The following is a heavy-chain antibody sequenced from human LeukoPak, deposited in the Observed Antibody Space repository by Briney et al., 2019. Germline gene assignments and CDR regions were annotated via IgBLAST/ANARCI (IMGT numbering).Heavy chain of an antibody. CDR3: ARDRATMIVVALFDY. Sequence: GGSLRLSCAASGFTFSSYSMNWVRQAPGKGLEWVSSISSSSSYIYYADSVKGRFTISRDNSKNTLYLQMNSLRAEDTAVYYCARDRATMIVVALFDYWGQGTLVTVSS. V-gene: IGHV3-21*01. CDR1: GFTFSSYS. J-gene: IGHJ4*02. D-gene: IGHD3-22*01. CDR2: ISSSSSYI.